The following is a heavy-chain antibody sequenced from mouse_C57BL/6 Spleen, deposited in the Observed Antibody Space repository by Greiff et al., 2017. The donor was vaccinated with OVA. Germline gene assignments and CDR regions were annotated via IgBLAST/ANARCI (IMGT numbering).Heavy chain of an antibody. Sequence: EVKLMESGPELVKPGASVKIPCKASGYTFTDYNMDWVKQSHGKSLEWIGDINPNNGGTIYNQKFKGKATLTVDKSSSTAYMELRSLTSEDTAVYYCARTDYDGRGFDYWGQGTTLTVSS. D-gene: IGHD2-4*01. CDR2: INPNNGGT. CDR1: GYTFTDYN. CDR3: ARTDYDGRGFDY. V-gene: IGHV1-18*01. J-gene: IGHJ2*01.